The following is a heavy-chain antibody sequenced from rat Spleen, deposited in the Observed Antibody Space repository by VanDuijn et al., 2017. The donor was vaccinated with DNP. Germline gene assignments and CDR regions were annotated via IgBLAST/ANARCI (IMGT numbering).Heavy chain of an antibody. V-gene: IGHV3-1*01. J-gene: IGHJ4*01. CDR2: ISYSGST. CDR3: TTWMHA. CDR1: GYSITSNY. Sequence: VQLQESGSGLVKPSQSLSLTCSVTGYSITSNYWGWIRKFPGNKMEYIGHISYSGSTNYNPSLRSRISITRDTSKNHFFLHLNSVTTEDTATYFCTTWMHAWGQGTSVTVSS.